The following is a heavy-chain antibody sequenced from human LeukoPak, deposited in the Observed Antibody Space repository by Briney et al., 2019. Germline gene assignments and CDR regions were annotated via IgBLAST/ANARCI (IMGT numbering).Heavy chain of an antibody. J-gene: IGHJ4*02. Sequence: ASVKVSCKASGYTFTSYGISWVRQAPGQGLEWMGRISAYNGNTNYAQKLQGRVTMTTDTSTSTAYMELRSLRSDDTAVYYCARAMDYYDSSGYYYYSYYFDYWGQGTLVTVSS. CDR3: ARAMDYYDSSGYYYYSYYFDY. V-gene: IGHV1-18*01. CDR1: GYTFTSYG. CDR2: ISAYNGNT. D-gene: IGHD3-22*01.